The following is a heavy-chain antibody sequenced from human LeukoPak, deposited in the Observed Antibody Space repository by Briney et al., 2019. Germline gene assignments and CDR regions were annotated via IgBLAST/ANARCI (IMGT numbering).Heavy chain of an antibody. J-gene: IGHJ4*02. CDR3: ATTLVGVAHLHY. CDR2: FDPEDDEK. D-gene: IGHD1-26*01. CDR1: GDTLTELS. V-gene: IGHV1-24*01. Sequence: ASVKVSCKLSGDTLTELSMHWVRHSPTKGLEWMGSFDPEDDEKIYALNFQGRLTMTEDTSTNTAYMELTSLRSEDTAVYFCATTLVGVAHLHYWGQGTLVTVSS.